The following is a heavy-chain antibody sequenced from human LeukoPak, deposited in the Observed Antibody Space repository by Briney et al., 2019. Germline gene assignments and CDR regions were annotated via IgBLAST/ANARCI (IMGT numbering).Heavy chain of an antibody. CDR2: IYHSGST. CDR3: ASKMRVATYLDAFDI. D-gene: IGHD5-12*01. Sequence: SGTLSLTCAVSGGSISSSNWWSWVRQPPGKGLEWIGEIYHSGSTNYNPSLKGRVTISVDKSKNQFSLKLSSVTAADTAVYYCASKMRVATYLDAFDIWGQGTMVTVSS. J-gene: IGHJ3*02. V-gene: IGHV4-4*02. CDR1: GGSISSSNW.